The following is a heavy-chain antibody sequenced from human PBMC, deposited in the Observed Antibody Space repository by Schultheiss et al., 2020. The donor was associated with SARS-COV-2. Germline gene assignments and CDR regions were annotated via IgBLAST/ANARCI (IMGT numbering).Heavy chain of an antibody. CDR3: ARDRTGTAMVGY. D-gene: IGHD5-18*01. CDR1: GFTFSSYW. V-gene: IGHV3-74*01. Sequence: GGSLRLSCAASGFTFSSYWMHWVRQAPGKGLVWVSRINSDGSSTSYADSVKGRFTISRDNSKNTLYLQMNSLRAEDTAVYYCARDRTGTAMVGYWGQGTLVTVSS. J-gene: IGHJ4*02. CDR2: INSDGSST.